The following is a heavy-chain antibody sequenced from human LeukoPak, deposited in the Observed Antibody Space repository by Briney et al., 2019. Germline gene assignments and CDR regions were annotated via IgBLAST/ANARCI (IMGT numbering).Heavy chain of an antibody. CDR3: AKVRVEYRSSSGTLDY. J-gene: IGHJ4*02. D-gene: IGHD6-6*01. CDR2: IRYDGSNK. V-gene: IGHV3-30*02. Sequence: GGSLRLSCAASGFTFSSYGMHWVRQAPGKGLEWVAFIRYDGSNKYYADSVKGRFTISRDNSKNTLYLQMNSLRAEDTAVYYCAKVRVEYRSSSGTLDYWGQGTLVTVS. CDR1: GFTFSSYG.